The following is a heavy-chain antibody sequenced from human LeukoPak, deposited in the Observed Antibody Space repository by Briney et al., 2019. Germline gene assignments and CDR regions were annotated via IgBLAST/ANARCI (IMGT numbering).Heavy chain of an antibody. CDR1: GYILTELS. V-gene: IGHV1-24*01. CDR3: VTDKRLKAGATHYRGRAFDV. D-gene: IGHD3-10*01. CDR2: FDPEDGKT. J-gene: IGHJ3*01. Sequence: ASVKVSCKVSGYILTELSMQWVRQAPEKGPEWMGGFDPEDGKTIYAQKFRGRVTMTEDTSTDTAYMELSSLRSEDTAVYYCVTDKRLKAGATHYRGRAFDVWGQGTLVTVS.